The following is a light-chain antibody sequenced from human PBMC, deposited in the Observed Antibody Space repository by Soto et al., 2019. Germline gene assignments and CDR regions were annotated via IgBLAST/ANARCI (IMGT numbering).Light chain of an antibody. V-gene: IGLV2-8*01. J-gene: IGLJ3*02. Sequence: QSALTQPPSASGSPGQSVTISCTGTSSDIGTFSSISWYQQYPGKAPKLMIYEVSKRPSGVPDRFSGSKSGNRASLTVSGLQADDEADYYCSSSAGRSKRVFGGGTKLTVL. CDR1: SSDIGTFSS. CDR3: SSSAGRSKRV. CDR2: EVS.